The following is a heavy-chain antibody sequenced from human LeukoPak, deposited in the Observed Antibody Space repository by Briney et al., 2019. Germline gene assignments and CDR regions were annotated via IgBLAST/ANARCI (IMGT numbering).Heavy chain of an antibody. CDR1: GESFSGYY. CDR2: INHSGST. D-gene: IGHD4-17*01. J-gene: IGHJ4*02. Sequence: PSETLSLTCAVYGESFSGYYWSWIRQPPGKGLEWIGEINHSGSTNYNPSLKSRVTISVDTSKNQFSLKLSSVTAADTAVYYCARATYGYLFDYWGQGTLVTVSS. V-gene: IGHV4-34*01. CDR3: ARATYGYLFDY.